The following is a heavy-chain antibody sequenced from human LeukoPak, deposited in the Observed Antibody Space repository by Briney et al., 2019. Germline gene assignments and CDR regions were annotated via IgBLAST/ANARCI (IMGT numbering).Heavy chain of an antibody. J-gene: IGHJ4*02. D-gene: IGHD6-19*01. CDR1: GFTFNTYS. V-gene: IGHV3-48*04. CDR2: ISSISNSM. Sequence: GGSLRLPCAASGFTFNTYSMNWVRQAPGKGLEWVSYISSISNSMYYADSVKGRFTISRDNAKNSLYLQMNSLRAEDTAVYYCARDSLYKQWLVVGKNYFDYWGQGTLVTVSS. CDR3: ARDSLYKQWLVVGKNYFDY.